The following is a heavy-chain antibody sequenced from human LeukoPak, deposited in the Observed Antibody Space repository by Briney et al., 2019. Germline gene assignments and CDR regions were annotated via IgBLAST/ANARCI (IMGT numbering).Heavy chain of an antibody. V-gene: IGHV4-61*02. D-gene: IGHD3-10*01. CDR2: IYTSGST. CDR1: GGSISSGSYY. CDR3: AALNLGITMVRELNGYYYYMDV. J-gene: IGHJ6*03. Sequence: PSETLSLTCTVSGGSISSGSYYWSWIRQPAGKGLEWIGRIYTSGSTNYNPSLKSRVTISVDTSKNQFSLKLSSVTAADTAVYYCAALNLGITMVRELNGYYYYMDVWGKGTTVTISS.